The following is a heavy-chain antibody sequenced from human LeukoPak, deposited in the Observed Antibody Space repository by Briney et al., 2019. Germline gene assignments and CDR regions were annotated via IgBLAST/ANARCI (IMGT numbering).Heavy chain of an antibody. CDR2: IYHSGST. Sequence: SQTLSLTCAVSGGSISSGGYSWSWIRQPPGKGLEWIGYIYHSGSTNYNPSLKSRVTISVDTSKNQFTLKLSSVTAADTAVYYCARGSRTYSSSSVVYDYYGMDVWGQGTTVTVSS. CDR3: ARGSRTYSSSSVVYDYYGMDV. V-gene: IGHV4-30-2*01. D-gene: IGHD6-6*01. CDR1: GGSISSGGYS. J-gene: IGHJ6*02.